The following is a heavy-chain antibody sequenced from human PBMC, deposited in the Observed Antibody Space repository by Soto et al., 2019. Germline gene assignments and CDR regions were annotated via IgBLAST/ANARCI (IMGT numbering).Heavy chain of an antibody. CDR2: IIPILGIP. V-gene: IGHV1-69*02. J-gene: IGHJ3*01. CDR1: GGTFSSYT. D-gene: IGHD3-22*01. Sequence: QVQLVQSGAEVKKPGSSVKVSCKASGGTFSSYTISWVRQAPGQGLEWMGRIIPILGIPNYAQKFQGRVTITADKATSTAYMALSSLRSEDTAVYYCGSSGYPHDAFDLWGQGTMVTVSS. CDR3: GSSGYPHDAFDL.